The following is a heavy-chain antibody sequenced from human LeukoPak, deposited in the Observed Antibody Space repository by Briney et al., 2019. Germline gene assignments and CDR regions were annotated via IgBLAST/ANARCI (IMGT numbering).Heavy chain of an antibody. CDR3: ATEYSGSFSYYFDY. J-gene: IGHJ4*02. CDR2: IRYDGNNK. V-gene: IGHV3-30*02. D-gene: IGHD1-26*01. Sequence: GGSLRLSCAASGFTFSSYGMHWVRQAPGKGLEWVAFIRYDGNNKYYADSVKGRFTISRDNSKNTLYLQMNSLRGEDTAVYYCATEYSGSFSYYFDYWGQGTLVTVSS. CDR1: GFTFSSYG.